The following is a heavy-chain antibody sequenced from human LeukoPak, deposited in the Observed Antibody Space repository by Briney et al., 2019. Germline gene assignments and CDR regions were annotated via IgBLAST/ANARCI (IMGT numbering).Heavy chain of an antibody. CDR2: IYHRGST. J-gene: IGHJ1*01. Sequence: PSETLSLTCAVSGYSISSGYYWGWIRQPPGKGLEWIGSIYHRGSTYYNPSPKSRVTISVDTSKNQFSLKLSSVTAADTAVYYCAREGCTNGVCPVYFQHWGQGTLVTVSS. D-gene: IGHD2-8*01. V-gene: IGHV4-38-2*02. CDR3: AREGCTNGVCPVYFQH. CDR1: GYSISSGYY.